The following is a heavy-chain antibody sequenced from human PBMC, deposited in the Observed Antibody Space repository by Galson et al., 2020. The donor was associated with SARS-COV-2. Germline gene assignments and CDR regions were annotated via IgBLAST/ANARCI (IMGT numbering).Heavy chain of an antibody. CDR1: GFTFSSYA. J-gene: IGHJ4*02. V-gene: IGHV3-30-3*01. Sequence: TGGPLRLSCAASGFTFSSYAMHWVRQAPGKGLEWVAVISYDGSNKYYADSVKGRFTIPRDNSKNTLYLQMNSLRAEDTAVYYCARGSGNYATFDYWGQGTLVTVSS. CDR3: ARGSGNYATFDY. CDR2: ISYDGSNK. D-gene: IGHD3-10*01.